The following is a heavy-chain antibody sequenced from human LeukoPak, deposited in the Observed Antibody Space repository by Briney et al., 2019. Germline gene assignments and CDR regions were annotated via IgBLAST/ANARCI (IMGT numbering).Heavy chain of an antibody. CDR2: MTGDGAKT. CDR1: GFTFRNYG. D-gene: IGHD3-10*02. CDR3: AELGITMIGGV. Sequence: PGGTLRLSCAASGFTFRNYGMSWVRQAPGKGLEWVSAMTGDGAKTYYADSMKGRFTISRDNAKNSLYLQMNSLRAEDTAVYYCAELGITMIGGVWGKGTTVTISS. J-gene: IGHJ6*04. V-gene: IGHV3-23*01.